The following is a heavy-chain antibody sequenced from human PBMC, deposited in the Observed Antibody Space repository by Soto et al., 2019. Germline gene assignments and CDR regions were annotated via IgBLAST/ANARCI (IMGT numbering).Heavy chain of an antibody. V-gene: IGHV4-31*03. CDR2: IYYSGST. CDR3: ARAPIPNWNYYGMDV. CDR1: GGSVNSGGYH. J-gene: IGHJ6*02. Sequence: SETLSLTCTVSGGSVNSGGYHWSWIRRHPGKGLEWIGDIYYSGSTYYNPSLKSRVTISIDTSTNHFSLHLSALTAADTAVYYCARAPIPNWNYYGMDVWGQGTTVTVSS. D-gene: IGHD1-1*01.